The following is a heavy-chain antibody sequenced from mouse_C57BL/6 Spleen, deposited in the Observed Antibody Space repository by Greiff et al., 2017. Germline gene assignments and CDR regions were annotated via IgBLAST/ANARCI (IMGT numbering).Heavy chain of an antibody. Sequence: VQLKESGPGMVKPSQSLSLTCTVTGYSITSGYDWHWIRHFPGNKLEWMGYISYSGSTNYNPSLKSRISITHDTSKNHFFLKLNSVTTEDTATYYCARDYYGSGFDYWGQGTTLTVSS. J-gene: IGHJ2*01. CDR2: ISYSGST. V-gene: IGHV3-1*01. CDR3: ARDYYGSGFDY. CDR1: GYSITSGYD. D-gene: IGHD1-1*01.